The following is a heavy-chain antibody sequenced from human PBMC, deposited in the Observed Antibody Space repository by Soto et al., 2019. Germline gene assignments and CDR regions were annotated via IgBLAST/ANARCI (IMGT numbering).Heavy chain of an antibody. V-gene: IGHV5-51*01. CDR1: GYSFTSYW. Sequence: GESLKISCKGSGYSFTSYWIGWVRQKPGKGLEWMGIIYPGDSDTRYSPSFQGQVTMSVDKSITTAYLQWSSLKASDTAMYYCAIPLYASSWAEPFDYWGQGTLVTVSS. J-gene: IGHJ4*02. CDR3: AIPLYASSWAEPFDY. CDR2: IYPGDSDT. D-gene: IGHD6-13*01.